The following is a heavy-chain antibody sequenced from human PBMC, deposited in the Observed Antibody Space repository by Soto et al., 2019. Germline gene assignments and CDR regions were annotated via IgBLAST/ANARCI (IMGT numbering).Heavy chain of an antibody. Sequence: QVQLVQSGAEVKKPGSSVKVSCKASGGTFSSYTISWVRQAPGQGLEWMGRIIPILGIANYAQKFQGRVTITADQATSPAYGELSSLRAEDTAVYYWAGGGGGYARSWGQGTLVTVS. CDR3: AGGGGGYARS. V-gene: IGHV1-69*02. D-gene: IGHD6-25*01. J-gene: IGHJ4*02. CDR1: GGTFSSYT. CDR2: IIPILGIA.